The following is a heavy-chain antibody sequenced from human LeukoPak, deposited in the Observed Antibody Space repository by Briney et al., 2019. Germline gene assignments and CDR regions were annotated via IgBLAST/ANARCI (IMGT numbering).Heavy chain of an antibody. CDR2: IKPNSGDT. V-gene: IGHV1-2*02. CDR3: TRDWGPNSGNFHYDGFDI. D-gene: IGHD1-26*01. J-gene: IGHJ3*02. Sequence: ASVKVSCKASGYTFTDYFIHWVRQAPGQGLEWMGWIKPNSGDTKYAEKFQGRATMTRDTPISTAYMELSRLISDDTAVYYCTRDWGPNSGNFHYDGFDIWGQGTMVTVSS. CDR1: GYTFTDYF.